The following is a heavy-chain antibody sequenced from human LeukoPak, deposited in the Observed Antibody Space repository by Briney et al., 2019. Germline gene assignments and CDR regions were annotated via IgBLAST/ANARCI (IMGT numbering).Heavy chain of an antibody. J-gene: IGHJ4*02. CDR3: ARGKVTRGYFDY. CDR1: GGSISSSNW. V-gene: IGHV4-4*02. Sequence: SGTLSLTCAVSGGSISSSNWWCWVRQPPGEWLEWIGEIYHSGSTNYNSSLKSRVTISVDKSKNQFSLKRSSVTAADTAVCYCARGKVTRGYFDYWGQGTLVTVSS. D-gene: IGHD2-21*02. CDR2: IYHSGST.